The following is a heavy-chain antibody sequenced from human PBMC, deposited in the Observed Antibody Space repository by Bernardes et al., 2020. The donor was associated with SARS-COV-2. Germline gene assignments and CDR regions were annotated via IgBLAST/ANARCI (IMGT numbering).Heavy chain of an antibody. D-gene: IGHD2-21*02. CDR2: ISTSNGNT. V-gene: IGHV1-18*01. CDR3: ARDYGGDTGVSGY. CDR1: GYTFSTYD. Sequence: ASVKVSCKASGYTFSTYDINWVRQAPGKGLEWMGWISTSNGNTYYAQNLQGRVTLTTDTSTNTAYMELRSLTSDDTAVYYCARDYGGDTGVSGYWGQGTLVTVSS. J-gene: IGHJ4*02.